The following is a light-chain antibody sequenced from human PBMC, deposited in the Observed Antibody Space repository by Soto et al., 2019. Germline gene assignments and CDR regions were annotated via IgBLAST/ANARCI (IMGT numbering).Light chain of an antibody. Sequence: QSALTQPASVSGSPGQSITISCAGTRNDIGLYNYVSWYHQPPGEAPKLLIYEVTNRPSGISHRFSGSKAGNTATLTISGLHGEDEGDYYCSSSTNTAPLAVFGGGTKLTVL. CDR1: RNDIGLYNY. CDR2: EVT. V-gene: IGLV2-14*01. J-gene: IGLJ3*02. CDR3: SSSTNTAPLAV.